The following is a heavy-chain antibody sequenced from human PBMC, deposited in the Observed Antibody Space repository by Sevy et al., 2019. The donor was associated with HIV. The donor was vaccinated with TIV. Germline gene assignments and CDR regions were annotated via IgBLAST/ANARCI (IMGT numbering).Heavy chain of an antibody. J-gene: IGHJ4*01. V-gene: IGHV3-11*01. D-gene: IGHD3-22*01. CDR1: GFTFSDYY. CDR3: ARDGGYYYDSSGEIDY. CDR2: ISSSGSTI. Sequence: GGSLRRSCAASGFTFSDYYMSWIRQAPGKGLAWVSYISSSGSTIYYADSVKGRFTISRDNAKNSLYLQMNSLRAEDTAVYYCARDGGYYYDSSGEIDYWGHGTLLTFSS.